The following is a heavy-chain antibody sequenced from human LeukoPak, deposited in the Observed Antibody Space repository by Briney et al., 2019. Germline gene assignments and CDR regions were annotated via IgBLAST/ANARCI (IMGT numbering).Heavy chain of an antibody. CDR3: ARIWRGGVVFDY. CDR1: GGSISSGGYY. D-gene: IGHD2-15*01. J-gene: IGHJ4*02. CDR2: IYYSGST. V-gene: IGHV4-31*03. Sequence: PSETLSLTCTVPGGSISSGGYYWSWIRQHPGKGLEWIGYIYYSGSTYYNPSLKSRVTISVDTSKNQFSLKLSSVTAADTAVYYCARIWRGGVVFDYWGQGTLVTVSS.